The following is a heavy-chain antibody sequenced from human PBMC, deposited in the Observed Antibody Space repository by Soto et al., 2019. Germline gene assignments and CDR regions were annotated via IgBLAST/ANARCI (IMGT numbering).Heavy chain of an antibody. D-gene: IGHD1-1*01. V-gene: IGHV3-23*01. CDR1: GFICSSYD. CDR3: AKATATSGGAFEI. J-gene: IGHJ3*02. Sequence: GGSLRLSCAVSGFICSSYDMSWVRQAPGKGLEWVSSILVGGSTHYEDSVKGRFTISRDTSKNTVYLQMNSLTAGDTAFYYCAKATATSGGAFEIYGQGTMVTVSS. CDR2: ILVGGST.